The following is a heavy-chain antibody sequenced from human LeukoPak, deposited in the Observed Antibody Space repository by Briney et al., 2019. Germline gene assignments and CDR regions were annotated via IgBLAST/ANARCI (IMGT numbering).Heavy chain of an antibody. CDR1: GFTFSSYE. J-gene: IGHJ6*03. CDR2: IRFDGSNK. V-gene: IGHV3-30*02. CDR3: AKGGGYEAQYCYYYLDV. D-gene: IGHD5-12*01. Sequence: GGSLRLSCAASGFTFSSYEMNWVRQAPGKGLEWVAFIRFDGSNKYYADSVKGRFTISRDNSKNTLYLQMKSLRAEDTAVYYCAKGGGYEAQYCYYYLDVWGKGTTVTISS.